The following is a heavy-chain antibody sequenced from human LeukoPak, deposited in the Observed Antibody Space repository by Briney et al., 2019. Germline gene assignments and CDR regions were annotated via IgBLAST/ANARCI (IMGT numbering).Heavy chain of an antibody. CDR1: GYTFTGYY. Sequence: ASVKVSCKASGYTFTGYYMHWVRQAPGQGLEWMGWINPNSGGTNYAQKFQGRVTMTRDTSISTACMELSRLRSDDTAVYYCARDHGEYNPGEVEYFQHWGQGTLVTVSS. J-gene: IGHJ1*01. V-gene: IGHV1-2*02. CDR2: INPNSGGT. CDR3: ARDHGEYNPGEVEYFQH. D-gene: IGHD1-1*01.